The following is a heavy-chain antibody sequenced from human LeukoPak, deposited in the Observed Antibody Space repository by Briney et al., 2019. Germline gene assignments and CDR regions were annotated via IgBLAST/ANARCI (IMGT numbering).Heavy chain of an antibody. J-gene: IGHJ4*02. CDR2: ISSSGSTI. Sequence: PGGSLRLSCAASGFTFSGYEMNWVRQAPGKGLEWVSYISSSGSTIYYADSVKGRFTISRDNAKNTLYLQVNSLRAEDTAVYYCAQGGSPGALDYWGRGTLVTVSS. CDR1: GFTFSGYE. CDR3: AQGGSPGALDY. V-gene: IGHV3-48*03. D-gene: IGHD2-15*01.